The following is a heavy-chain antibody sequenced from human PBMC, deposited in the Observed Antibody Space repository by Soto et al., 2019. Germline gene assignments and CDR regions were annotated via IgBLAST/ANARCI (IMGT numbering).Heavy chain of an antibody. CDR2: IYHSGST. D-gene: IGHD6-13*01. Sequence: PSETLSLTCAVSGGSISSGGYSWSWIRQPPGKGLEWIGYIYHSGSTYYNPSLKSRVTISVDTSKNQFSLKLSSVTAADTAVYYCARTYSSSWSPFEYWGQGALVTVSS. CDR1: GGSISSGGYS. CDR3: ARTYSSSWSPFEY. J-gene: IGHJ4*02. V-gene: IGHV4-30-2*01.